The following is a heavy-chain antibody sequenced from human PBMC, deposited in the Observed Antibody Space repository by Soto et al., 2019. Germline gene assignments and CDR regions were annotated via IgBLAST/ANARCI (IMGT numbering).Heavy chain of an antibody. J-gene: IGHJ4*02. D-gene: IGHD6-19*01. CDR1: GFTFSSYA. V-gene: IGHV3-23*01. CDR3: AKGSSAGWYVYDS. Sequence: GGSLRLPCAASGFTFSSYAMSWVRQAPGKGLEWVSAISGSGGSTYYADSVKGRFTISRDNSKDTMFLQMNSLRAEDTAIYYCAKGSSAGWYVYDSWGQGTLVTVSS. CDR2: ISGSGGST.